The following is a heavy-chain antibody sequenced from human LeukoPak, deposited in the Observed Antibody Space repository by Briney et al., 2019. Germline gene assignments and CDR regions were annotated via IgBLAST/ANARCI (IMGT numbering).Heavy chain of an antibody. CDR3: ARGGYSYGLFDY. J-gene: IGHJ4*02. D-gene: IGHD5-18*01. V-gene: IGHV1-69*05. CDR2: IIPIFGTA. Sequence: GASVKVSCKASGGTLSSYAISWVRQAPGQGLEWMGGIIPIFGTANYAQKFQGRVTMTTDESTSTAYMELSSLRSEDTAEYYCARGGYSYGLFDYWGQGTLVTVYS. CDR1: GGTLSSYA.